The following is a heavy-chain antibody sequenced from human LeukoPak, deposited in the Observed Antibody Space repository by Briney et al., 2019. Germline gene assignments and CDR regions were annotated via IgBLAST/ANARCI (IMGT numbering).Heavy chain of an antibody. CDR1: GFTFSDYY. Sequence: PGGSLRLSCAASGFTFSDYYMSWIRQAPGKGLEWVSYISSSSSYTNYADSVKGRFTISRDNAKNSLYLQMNSLRAEDTAVYYCARVGRCSGGSCYSWSYYYYYGMDVRGKGTTVTVSS. V-gene: IGHV3-11*06. D-gene: IGHD2-15*01. J-gene: IGHJ6*04. CDR3: ARVGRCSGGSCYSWSYYYYYGMDV. CDR2: ISSSSSYT.